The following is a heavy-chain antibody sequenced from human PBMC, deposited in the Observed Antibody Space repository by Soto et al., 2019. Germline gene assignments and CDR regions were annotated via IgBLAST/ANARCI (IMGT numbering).Heavy chain of an antibody. Sequence: QVQLVESGGGVVQPGRSLRLSCAASGFTFSSYAMHWVRQAPGKGLEWVAVISYDGSNKYYADYVKGRFTISRDNSKNTLYLQMNSLRAEDTAVYYCARDKWEPYHIYYYYVMDVWDQGTTVTVSS. CDR3: ARDKWEPYHIYYYYVMDV. CDR2: ISYDGSNK. V-gene: IGHV3-30-3*01. D-gene: IGHD1-26*01. CDR1: GFTFSSYA. J-gene: IGHJ6*02.